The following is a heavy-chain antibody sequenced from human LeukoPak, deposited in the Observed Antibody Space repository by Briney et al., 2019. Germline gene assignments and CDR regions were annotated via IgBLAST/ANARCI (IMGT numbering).Heavy chain of an antibody. Sequence: GASVKVSCKASGNTFTTYDISWVRQAPGQGLEWMGGISAYNGNTNYTRKLQGRVTMTTDTSTSTAYMELSSLRSEDTAVYYCATDDRMVRGFHYWGQGTLVTVSS. D-gene: IGHD3-10*01. CDR1: GNTFTTYD. J-gene: IGHJ4*02. CDR3: ATDDRMVRGFHY. V-gene: IGHV1-18*01. CDR2: ISAYNGNT.